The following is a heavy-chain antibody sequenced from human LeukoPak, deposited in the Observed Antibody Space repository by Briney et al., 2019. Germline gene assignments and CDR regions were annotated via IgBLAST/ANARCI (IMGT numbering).Heavy chain of an antibody. CDR3: AKLSEGDDY. CDR2: ISFDASTK. CDR1: RFTFSTYG. Sequence: GGSLRLSCAASRFTFSTYGIHWVRQAPGKGLEWVSFISFDASTKYYADSVRGRFTISGDNSKNTLYLQMDSLRVEDTAIYYCAKLSEGDDYWGQGTLVTVSS. V-gene: IGHV3-30*18. J-gene: IGHJ4*02. D-gene: IGHD1-26*01.